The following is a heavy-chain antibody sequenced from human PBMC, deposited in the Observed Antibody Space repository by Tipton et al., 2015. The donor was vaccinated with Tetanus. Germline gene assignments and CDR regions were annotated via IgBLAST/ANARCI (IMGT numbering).Heavy chain of an antibody. CDR3: ATMTPVDWYFDL. Sequence: TLSLTCTVSGASVRRGDYSWNWIRQPPGKGLEWLAYVSYSGRTNSNYFLKSRITVSQDASKNQLSLKLTSVTAADTAVYYCATMTPVDWYFDLWGRGTLVTVSS. CDR1: GASVRRGDYS. J-gene: IGHJ2*01. V-gene: IGHV4-61*08. D-gene: IGHD4-23*01. CDR2: VSYSGRT.